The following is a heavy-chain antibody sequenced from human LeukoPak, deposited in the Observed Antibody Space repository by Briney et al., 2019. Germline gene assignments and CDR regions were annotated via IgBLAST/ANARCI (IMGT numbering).Heavy chain of an antibody. Sequence: GGSLRLSCAASGFTFSRYSMNWVRQAPGKGLEWVSSTSSKSTYIYYADSVKGRFTISRDSAKNSLYLQMNSLRAEDTGVYYCGSGELRDQPFDYWGQGTLVTVSS. CDR2: TSSKSTYI. CDR3: GSGELRDQPFDY. J-gene: IGHJ4*02. V-gene: IGHV3-21*01. D-gene: IGHD1-26*01. CDR1: GFTFSRYS.